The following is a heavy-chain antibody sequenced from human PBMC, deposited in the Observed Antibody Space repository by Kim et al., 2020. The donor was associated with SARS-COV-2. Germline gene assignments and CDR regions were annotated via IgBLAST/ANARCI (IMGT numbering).Heavy chain of an antibody. D-gene: IGHD5-18*01. CDR1: GFTFSTYS. V-gene: IGHV3-21*01. CDR2: ISSSSTYT. CDR3: ARGPPGYSYGPGYY. Sequence: GGSLRLSCAASGFTFSTYSMNWVRQAPGKGLEWVSSISSSSTYTYYADSVKGRFTISRDNAKNSLYLQMNSLRAEDTAVYYCARGPPGYSYGPGYYWGQG. J-gene: IGHJ4*02.